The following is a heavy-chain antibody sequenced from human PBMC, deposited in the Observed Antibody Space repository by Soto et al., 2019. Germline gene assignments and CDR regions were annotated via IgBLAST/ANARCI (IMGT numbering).Heavy chain of an antibody. CDR2: IFYSGST. J-gene: IGHJ4*02. CDR1: GDSMSTYY. D-gene: IGHD6-19*01. Sequence: QMQLQESGPGLVKPSETLSLTCTVSGDSMSTYYWTWIRQPPGKRLEWIGYIFYSGSTNYNPSFSSRVTMSIDTSKNRFSLTLNSVTAADTATYYCARVRGRGWLYWGQGARVTVSS. CDR3: ARVRGRGWLY. V-gene: IGHV4-59*01.